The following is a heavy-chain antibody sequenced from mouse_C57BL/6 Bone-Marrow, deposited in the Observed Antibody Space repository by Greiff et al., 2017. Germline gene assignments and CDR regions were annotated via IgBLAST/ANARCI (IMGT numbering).Heavy chain of an antibody. CDR2: IHPNSGST. Sequence: QVQLQQSGAELVKPGASVKLSCKASGYTFTSYWMHWVKQMPGQGLEWIGMIHPNSGSTNYNEKFKSKATLTVDKSSSTAYMQLSSLTSEDSAVYYCAFDYPYAMDYWGQGTSVTVSS. D-gene: IGHD2-4*01. CDR3: AFDYPYAMDY. V-gene: IGHV1-64*01. J-gene: IGHJ4*01. CDR1: GYTFTSYW.